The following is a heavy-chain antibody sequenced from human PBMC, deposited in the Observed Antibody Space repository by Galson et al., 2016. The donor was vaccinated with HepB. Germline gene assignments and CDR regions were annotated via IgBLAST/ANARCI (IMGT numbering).Heavy chain of an antibody. CDR3: ARGDSGDYDPFHY. J-gene: IGHJ4*02. CDR2: IIPLFDTT. Sequence: SCKASGGGFRNYAISWVRQAPGQGLEWMGDIIPLFDTTNYAQKFQGRVTITADKLASTTYMELNSLRSEDTAQYYCARGDSGDYDPFHYWGQGALVTVSS. D-gene: IGHD4-17*01. CDR1: GGGFRNYA. V-gene: IGHV1-69*06.